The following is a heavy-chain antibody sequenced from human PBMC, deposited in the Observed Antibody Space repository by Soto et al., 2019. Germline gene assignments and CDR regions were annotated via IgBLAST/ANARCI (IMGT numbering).Heavy chain of an antibody. CDR3: VRSMTTLPIDRLDP. V-gene: IGHV3-74*01. CDR1: GFTFSDYW. Sequence: EVQLVESGGGLVQPGGSLRLSCAASGFTFSDYWMHWVRQVPGKGLVWLSRINGDGSNANYADYVRGRFTISRDNDNNTLNLQMNSLRAEDTAVYYCVRSMTTLPIDRLDPWGQGTQVTVFS. J-gene: IGHJ5*02. D-gene: IGHD1-1*01. CDR2: INGDGSNA.